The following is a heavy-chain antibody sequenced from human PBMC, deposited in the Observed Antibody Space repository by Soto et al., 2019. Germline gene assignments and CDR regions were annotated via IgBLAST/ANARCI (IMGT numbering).Heavy chain of an antibody. CDR2: ISSSTSHT. CDR3: ARGRGAAADYFDL. CDR1: GFTFSDYY. Sequence: QVQLVESGGGLVKPGGSLRLSCAVSGFTFSDYYMNWIRQAPGKGLEWVSDISSSTSHTNYADSVKGRFTISSDNAKNSLFLQMNSLRAEDTAVYYCARGRGAAADYFDLWGQGTLVTVSS. D-gene: IGHD6-13*01. J-gene: IGHJ4*02. V-gene: IGHV3-11*05.